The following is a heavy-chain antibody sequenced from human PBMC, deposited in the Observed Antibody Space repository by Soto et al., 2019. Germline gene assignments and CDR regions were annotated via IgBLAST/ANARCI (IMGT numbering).Heavy chain of an antibody. Sequence: QVQLVQSGAEVKKPGASVKISCKASGYTFTRYTMNWVRQAPGQMLEWMGWINPDNGNTKSSQKFQDRVIITMDTAASTADMDLSSLRSEETAVYYWARGSATGQLDPCGQGTLVTVSS. CDR1: GYTFTRYT. V-gene: IGHV1-3*01. J-gene: IGHJ5*02. CDR2: INPDNGNT. CDR3: ARGSATGQLDP. D-gene: IGHD2-15*01.